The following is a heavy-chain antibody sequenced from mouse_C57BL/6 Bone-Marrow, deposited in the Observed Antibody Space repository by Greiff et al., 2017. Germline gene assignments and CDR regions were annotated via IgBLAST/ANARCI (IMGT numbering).Heavy chain of an antibody. D-gene: IGHD1-1*01. CDR2: IDPANGNT. Sequence: VTLKESVAELVRPGASVKLSCTASGFNIKNTYLHWVKQRPEQGLEWIGRIDPANGNTKYAPKFQGKATITADTSSNTAYLQLSSLTSEDTAIYYCASPYYYGSSPCAYWGQGTLVTVSA. CDR1: GFNIKNTY. V-gene: IGHV14-3*01. J-gene: IGHJ3*01. CDR3: ASPYYYGSSPCAY.